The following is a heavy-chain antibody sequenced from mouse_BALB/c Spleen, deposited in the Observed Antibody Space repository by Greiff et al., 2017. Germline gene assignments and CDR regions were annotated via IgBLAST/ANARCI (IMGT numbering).Heavy chain of an antibody. D-gene: IGHD2-4*01. CDR2: ILPGSGST. V-gene: IGHV1-9*01. J-gene: IGHJ3*01. CDR3: ARGGLRQEAWFAY. CDR1: GYTFSSYW. Sequence: QVQLQQSGAELMKPGASVKISCKATGYTFSSYWIEWVKQRPGHGLEWIGEILPGSGSTNYNEKFKGKATFTADTSSNTAYMQLSSLTSEDSAVDYCARGGLRQEAWFAYWGQGTLVTVSA.